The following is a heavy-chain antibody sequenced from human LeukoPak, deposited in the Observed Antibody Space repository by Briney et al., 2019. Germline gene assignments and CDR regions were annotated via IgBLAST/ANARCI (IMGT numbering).Heavy chain of an antibody. CDR2: INPKSGAT. V-gene: IGHV1-2*02. CDR1: GYTFIDYY. CDR3: ASPPITNVWFSNWFEN. Sequence: ASVKVSCKTSGYTFIDYYIHWVRQAPGQGLEWMGWINPKSGATDSVQKFQGRVFMTRDTSINTAYMELTRLTFGDTAVYYCASPPITNVWFSNWFENWGQGSLITVSS. J-gene: IGHJ4*02. D-gene: IGHD3-10*01.